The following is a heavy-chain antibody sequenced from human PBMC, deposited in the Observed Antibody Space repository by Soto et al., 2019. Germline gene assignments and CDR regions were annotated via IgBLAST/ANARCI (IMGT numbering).Heavy chain of an antibody. V-gene: IGHV1-69*08. CDR2: IIPALGTA. CDR3: ARPDFGDYWYFDL. CDR1: GGTFSSHT. D-gene: IGHD4-17*01. J-gene: IGHJ2*01. Sequence: QDQLVQSGAEVKKPGSSVKVSCKASGGTFSSHTFSWVRQAPGQGLEWMGRIIPALGTATYAQKFQGRVTITADESATTVYLELNSLRSEDPAVYYCARPDFGDYWYFDLWGRGTLVTVSS.